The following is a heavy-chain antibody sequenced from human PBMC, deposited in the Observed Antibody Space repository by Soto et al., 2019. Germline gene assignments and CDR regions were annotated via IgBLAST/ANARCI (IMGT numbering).Heavy chain of an antibody. V-gene: IGHV4-39*01. CDR2: IYSLGNT. D-gene: IGHD3-22*01. CDR1: GGSISSSRHY. Sequence: QLQLQESGPGLVKPSETLSLTCTVSGGSISSSRHYWGWIRQPPGQGLEWLGTIYSLGNTSYNPSLKSRVTISVDKSKSQLFLTLSSVTAPDTAVYYCARQIYDSSGYYYAYWGQGALVTVSS. J-gene: IGHJ4*02. CDR3: ARQIYDSSGYYYAY.